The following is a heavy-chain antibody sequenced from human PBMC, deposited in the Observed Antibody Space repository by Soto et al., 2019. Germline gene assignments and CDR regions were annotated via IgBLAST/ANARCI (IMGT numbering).Heavy chain of an antibody. J-gene: IGHJ6*02. CDR2: IIPIFGTA. Sequence: QVQLVQSGAEVKPGSSVKVSCKASGGTFSSYAISWVRQAPGQGLEWMGGIIPIFGTANYAQKFQGRVTITADESTSTAYMELSSLRSEDTAVYYCARDRIAAAGHYYYYGMDVWGQGTTVTVSS. D-gene: IGHD6-13*01. V-gene: IGHV1-69*12. CDR3: ARDRIAAAGHYYYYGMDV. CDR1: GGTFSSYA.